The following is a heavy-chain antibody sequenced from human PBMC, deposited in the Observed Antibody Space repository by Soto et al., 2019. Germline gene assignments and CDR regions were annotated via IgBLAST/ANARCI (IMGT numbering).Heavy chain of an antibody. V-gene: IGHV3-53*01. CDR1: GFTVSSNY. CDR2: IYSGGST. CDR3: ASSYSSSFGYY. Sequence: GGSLRLSCAASGFTVSSNYMSWVRQAPGKGLEWVSVIYSGGSTYYADSVKGRFTISRDNSKNTLYLQMNSLRAEDTAVYYCASSYSSSFGYYWGQGTLVTVSS. J-gene: IGHJ4*02. D-gene: IGHD6-13*01.